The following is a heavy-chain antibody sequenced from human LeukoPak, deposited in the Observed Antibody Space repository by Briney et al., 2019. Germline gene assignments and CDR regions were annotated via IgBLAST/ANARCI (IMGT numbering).Heavy chain of an antibody. CDR3: ARDPKYYYGSGSSPHWV. V-gene: IGHV4-30-4*01. Sequence: SETLSLTCTVSGGSISSGDYYWSWIRQPPGKGLEWIGYIYYSGSTYYNPSLKSRVTISVDTSKNQFSLKLSSVTAADTAVYYYARDPKYYYGSGSSPHWVWGQGTTVTVSS. CDR2: IYYSGST. CDR1: GGSISSGDYY. J-gene: IGHJ6*02. D-gene: IGHD3-10*01.